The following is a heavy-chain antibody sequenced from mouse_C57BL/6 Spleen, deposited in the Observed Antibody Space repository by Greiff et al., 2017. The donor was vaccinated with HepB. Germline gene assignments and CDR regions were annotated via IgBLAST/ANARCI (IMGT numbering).Heavy chain of an antibody. V-gene: IGHV1-82*01. Sequence: VKLMESGPELVKPGASVKISCKASGYAFSSSWMNWVKQRPGKGLEWIGRIYPGDGDTNYNGKFKGKATLTADKASSTADMQLSSLTSEDSAVYFCANPTGFYAMDYWGQGTSVTVSS. D-gene: IGHD4-1*02. CDR3: ANPTGFYAMDY. CDR2: IYPGDGDT. CDR1: GYAFSSSW. J-gene: IGHJ4*01.